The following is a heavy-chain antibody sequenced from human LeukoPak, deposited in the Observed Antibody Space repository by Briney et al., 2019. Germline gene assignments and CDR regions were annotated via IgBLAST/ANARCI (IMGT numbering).Heavy chain of an antibody. J-gene: IGHJ4*02. CDR3: ARSTGYSSSWSFDY. D-gene: IGHD6-13*01. V-gene: IGHV4-4*07. CDR2: IYTSGST. Sequence: SETLSLTCTVSGGSISSYFWSWIRQPAGKGLEWIGRIYTSGSTNYNPSLKSRVTMSVDTSKNQFSLKLSSVTAADTAVYYCARSTGYSSSWSFDYWGQGTLVTVSS. CDR1: GGSISSYF.